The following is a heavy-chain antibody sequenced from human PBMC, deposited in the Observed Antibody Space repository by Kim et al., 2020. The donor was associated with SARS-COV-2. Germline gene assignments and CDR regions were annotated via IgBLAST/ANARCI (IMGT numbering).Heavy chain of an antibody. CDR3: ARHHRDSQTYYGMDV. CDR1: GDSFTSYW. J-gene: IGHJ6*02. D-gene: IGHD2-21*02. Sequence: GESLKISCKASGDSFTSYWIAWVRHMPGKGLELMGIIYTSDSDTRYSPSFEGQVTISVDRSITTAYLQWSSLEASDTAIYFCARHHRDSQTYYGMDVWGQGTTVTVSS. CDR2: IYTSDSDT. V-gene: IGHV5-51*01.